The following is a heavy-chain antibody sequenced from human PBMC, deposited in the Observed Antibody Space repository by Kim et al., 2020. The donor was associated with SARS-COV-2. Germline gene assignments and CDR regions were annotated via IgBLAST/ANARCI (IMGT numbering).Heavy chain of an antibody. J-gene: IGHJ6*03. CDR1: GGSINTNY. CDR2: IYITGTT. D-gene: IGHD2-21*01. V-gene: IGHV4-4*08. CDR3: STGKAGDGYSSSDYYSYM. Sequence: SETLSLTCSVSGGSINTNYWRWIRQAPGKGLEWIGYIYITGTTTYNPSLNSRVIISVDTSKKHSSLQLTSVTAADSAAYYCSTGKAGDGYSSSDYYSYM.